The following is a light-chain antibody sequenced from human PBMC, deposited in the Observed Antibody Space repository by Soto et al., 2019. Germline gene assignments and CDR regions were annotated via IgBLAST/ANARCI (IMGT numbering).Light chain of an antibody. CDR1: QVISTNY. Sequence: EVVLTQSPGTLSLSPGERATLSCRASQVISTNYLAWYQQQKPGQAPRLLIYDASKRATGVPDRFSGSGSGKDFTLAISEMEPKDFEVYYCQQYGASSWAFGQGTKVEIK. CDR2: DAS. V-gene: IGKV3-20*01. J-gene: IGKJ1*01. CDR3: QQYGASSWA.